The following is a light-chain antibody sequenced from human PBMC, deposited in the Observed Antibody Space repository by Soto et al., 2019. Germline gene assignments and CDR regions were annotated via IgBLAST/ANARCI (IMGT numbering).Light chain of an antibody. CDR1: SSNIGRSS. V-gene: IGLV1-44*01. CDR2: SND. J-gene: IGLJ1*01. Sequence: QSALTQAPSASGTPGQSVTISCSGSSSNIGRSSVNWYQHLPGTAPKLLIYSNDRRPSGVPERFSGSKSGTSASLAISGLQSEDEADYYCSAWDDSLNGLYVFGTGTKVTVL. CDR3: SAWDDSLNGLYV.